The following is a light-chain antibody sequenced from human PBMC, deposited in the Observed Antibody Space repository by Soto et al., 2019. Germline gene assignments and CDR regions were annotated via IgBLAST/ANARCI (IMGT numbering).Light chain of an antibody. V-gene: IGLV2-14*01. Sequence: QSALTQPASVSGSPGQSITISCAGTSSDVGGYNYVSWYQHHPGKAPKLMICEVSNRPSGVSNRFSGAKSGNTASLTISGLQAEEEADYYCTSYTSSGTYVFGTGTKVTVL. CDR1: SSDVGGYNY. CDR2: EVS. J-gene: IGLJ1*01. CDR3: TSYTSSGTYV.